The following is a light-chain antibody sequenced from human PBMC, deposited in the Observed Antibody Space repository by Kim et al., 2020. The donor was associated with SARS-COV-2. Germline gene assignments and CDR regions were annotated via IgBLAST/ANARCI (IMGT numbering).Light chain of an antibody. Sequence: ASVGDRVTVPCRASQVISHYLAWYQHKPGRAPKLLISAASNLQSGVPSRFSGSGSGTEFTLTISSLQPDDFATYYCQQFNTFPRTFGQGTKVDIK. CDR3: QQFNTFPRT. CDR1: QVISHY. V-gene: IGKV1-9*01. CDR2: AAS. J-gene: IGKJ2*01.